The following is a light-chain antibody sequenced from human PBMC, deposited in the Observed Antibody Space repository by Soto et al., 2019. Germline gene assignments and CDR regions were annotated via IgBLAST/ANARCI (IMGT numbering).Light chain of an antibody. CDR1: RSVSSY. Sequence: EIVLTQSPATLSLSPGERATLSCRASRSVSSYLAWYQQKPGQALRLLIYDASNRAAGIPARFSGSGSGIDFTLTISSLEPEDFALSYCQPGSNWYTFGQGTKVDIK. CDR3: QPGSNWYT. CDR2: DAS. V-gene: IGKV3-11*01. J-gene: IGKJ2*01.